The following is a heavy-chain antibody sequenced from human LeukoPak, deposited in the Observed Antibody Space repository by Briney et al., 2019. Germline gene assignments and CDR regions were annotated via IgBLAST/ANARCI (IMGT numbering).Heavy chain of an antibody. CDR1: GGSINSYY. D-gene: IGHD1-26*01. CDR2: IYYSGST. CDR3: ARHRDSGSFPQRPFDY. V-gene: IGHV4-59*08. Sequence: PSETLSLTCTVSGGSINSYYWSWLRQPPGKGLEWIGYIYYSGSTNYNPSLKSRVTISVDTSKNQFSLKLSSVTAADTAVYYCARHRDSGSFPQRPFDYWGQGALVTVSS. J-gene: IGHJ4*02.